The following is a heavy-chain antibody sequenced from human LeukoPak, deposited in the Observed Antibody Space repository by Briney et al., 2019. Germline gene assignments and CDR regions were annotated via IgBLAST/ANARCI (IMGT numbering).Heavy chain of an antibody. CDR1: GGSINSGDSY. Sequence: SQTLSLTCTVSGGSINSGDSYWTWIRQPPGKGLQWLGYIYYSGNTYYNPSLKSRVIISVDTSKNQFSLKLSSVTAADTAVYYCARAPQLCFNAFDFWGQGTMVTVSS. V-gene: IGHV4-30-4*08. J-gene: IGHJ3*01. D-gene: IGHD1-1*01. CDR2: IYYSGNT. CDR3: ARAPQLCFNAFDF.